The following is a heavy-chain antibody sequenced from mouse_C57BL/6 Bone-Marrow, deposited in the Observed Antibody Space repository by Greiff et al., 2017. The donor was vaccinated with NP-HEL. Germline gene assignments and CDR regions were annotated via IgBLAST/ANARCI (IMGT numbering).Heavy chain of an antibody. CDR2: ISSGSSTI. D-gene: IGHD2-4*01. V-gene: IGHV5-17*01. Sequence: EVKLVESGGGLVKPGGSLKLSCAASGFTFSDYGMHWVRQAPEKGLEWVAYISSGSSTIYYADTVKGRFTISRDNAKNTLFLQRTSLRSEDTAMYYCARRLRRVMDYWGQGTSVTVSS. CDR1: GFTFSDYG. CDR3: ARRLRRVMDY. J-gene: IGHJ4*01.